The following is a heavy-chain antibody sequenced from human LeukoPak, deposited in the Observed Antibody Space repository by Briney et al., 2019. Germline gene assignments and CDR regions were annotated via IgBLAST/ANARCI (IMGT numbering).Heavy chain of an antibody. CDR3: ARPYTTGWYGAFNI. V-gene: IGHV4-4*09. J-gene: IGHJ3*02. D-gene: IGHD6-19*01. Sequence: PSETLSVTCTVSGDSISNYYWSWIRQPPGKGLEWIGYVYASGTTSYNPSLKSRVSISVDTSKKQFSLNLRFVTAADTAVYYCARPYTTGWYGAFNIWGQGAMVTVSS. CDR2: VYASGTT. CDR1: GDSISNYY.